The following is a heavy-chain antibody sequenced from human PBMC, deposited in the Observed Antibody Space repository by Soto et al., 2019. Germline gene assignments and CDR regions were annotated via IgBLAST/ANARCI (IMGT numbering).Heavy chain of an antibody. CDR1: GASISSSRSY. CDR2: FYYTGGT. D-gene: IGHD3-3*01. CDR3: ASPRQGNYDFLSGYYVLDY. Sequence: ASETLSLTCTVSGASISSSRSYWGWVRQPPGKGLEWIVSFYYTGGTYSTYYNPSLKSRVTISVDTSKSQFSLNLRSVTAADTAVYYCASPRQGNYDFLSGYYVLDYWGQGTLVTVSS. J-gene: IGHJ4*02. V-gene: IGHV4-39*01.